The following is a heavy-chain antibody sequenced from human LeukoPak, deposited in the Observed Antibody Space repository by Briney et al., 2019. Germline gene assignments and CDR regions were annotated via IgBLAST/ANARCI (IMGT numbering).Heavy chain of an antibody. D-gene: IGHD6-19*01. CDR3: ARETTLMGYSSGLGFNY. CDR2: IYTSGST. CDR1: GGSISSYY. Sequence: SETLSLTCTVSGGSISSYYWSWIRQPAGKGLEWIGRIYTSGSTNYNPSLNSRVTISVDTSKNHFSLKLSSVTAAGTAVYYCARETTLMGYSSGLGFNYWGQGALVTVSS. J-gene: IGHJ4*02. V-gene: IGHV4-4*07.